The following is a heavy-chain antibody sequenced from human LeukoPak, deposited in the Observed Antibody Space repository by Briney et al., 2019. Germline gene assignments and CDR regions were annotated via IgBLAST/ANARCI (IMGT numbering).Heavy chain of an antibody. CDR1: GGSISSYY. D-gene: IGHD1-7*01. J-gene: IGHJ5*02. V-gene: IGHV4-4*07. Sequence: SETLSLTCTVSGGSISSYYRSWIRQPAGKGLEWIGRIYTSGSTNYNPSLKSRVTMSVDTSKNQFSLKLSSVTAADTAVYYCARDITGTTHNWFDPWGQGTLVTVSS. CDR2: IYTSGST. CDR3: ARDITGTTHNWFDP.